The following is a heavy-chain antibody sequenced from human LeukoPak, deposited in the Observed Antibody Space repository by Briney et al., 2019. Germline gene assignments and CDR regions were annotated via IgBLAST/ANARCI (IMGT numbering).Heavy chain of an antibody. Sequence: GGSLRLSCAASGFTFDDYAMHWVRQAPEKGLEWVSGISWDSGTIGYADSVKGRFTISRDNAKNSLYLQMNSLRAEDTALYYCAKGSGLVIKGYYFDYWGQGILVTVSS. J-gene: IGHJ4*02. CDR2: ISWDSGTI. CDR3: AKGSGLVIKGYYFDY. CDR1: GFTFDDYA. V-gene: IGHV3-9*01. D-gene: IGHD3/OR15-3a*01.